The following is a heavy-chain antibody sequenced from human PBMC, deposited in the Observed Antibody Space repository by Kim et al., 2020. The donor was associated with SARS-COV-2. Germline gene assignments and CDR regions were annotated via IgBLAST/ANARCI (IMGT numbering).Heavy chain of an antibody. J-gene: IGHJ4*02. V-gene: IGHV4-31*02. D-gene: IGHD2-2*01. Sequence: YYNPPRKRRVTISVDTSKNQCSLKLRSVTAAGTAVYYCAGQWRSSTGYDYWGQGTLVTVSS. CDR3: AGQWRSSTGYDY.